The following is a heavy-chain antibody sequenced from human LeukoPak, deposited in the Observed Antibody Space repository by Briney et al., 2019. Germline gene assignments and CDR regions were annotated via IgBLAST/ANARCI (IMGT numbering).Heavy chain of an antibody. V-gene: IGHV4-59*12. D-gene: IGHD2-15*01. CDR2: IYYSGST. CDR1: GYSISSDYY. J-gene: IGHJ6*03. CDR3: ARGLVVVAAVYYYYYMDV. Sequence: SETLSLTCTVSGYSISSDYYWGWIRQPPGKGLEWIGYIYYSGSTNYNPSLKSRVTVSVDTSKNQFSLKLSSVTAADTAVYYCARGLVVVAAVYYYYYMDVWGKGTTVTVSS.